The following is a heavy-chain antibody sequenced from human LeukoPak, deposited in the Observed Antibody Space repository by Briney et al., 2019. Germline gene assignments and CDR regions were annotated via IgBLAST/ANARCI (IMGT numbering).Heavy chain of an antibody. CDR2: INHSGST. V-gene: IGHV4-34*01. CDR1: GGSFSGYY. Sequence: SETLSLTCAVYGGSFSGYYWSWIRQPPGKGLEWIGEINHSGSTNYNPSLKSRVTISVDTSKNQFSLKLSSVTAADTAVYYCARVPRRITIFGVVIGSGSWFDPWGQGTLVTVSS. CDR3: ARVPRRITIFGVVIGSGSWFDP. D-gene: IGHD3-3*01. J-gene: IGHJ5*02.